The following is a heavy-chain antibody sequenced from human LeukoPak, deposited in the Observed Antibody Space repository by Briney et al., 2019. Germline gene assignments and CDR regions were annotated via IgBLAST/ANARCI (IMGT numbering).Heavy chain of an antibody. CDR3: ASNPPNTGDFYY. J-gene: IGHJ4*02. CDR2: MNPNSGNT. D-gene: IGHD1-1*01. V-gene: IGHV1-8*01. CDR1: GYTFTSYD. Sequence: ASVTVSCTASGYTFTSYDINWVRQATGQGLEWMGWMNPNSGNTGYARKFQGRVTMTRNTSISTAYMELSSLRSEDTAVYYCASNPPNTGDFYYWGLGTLVTVSS.